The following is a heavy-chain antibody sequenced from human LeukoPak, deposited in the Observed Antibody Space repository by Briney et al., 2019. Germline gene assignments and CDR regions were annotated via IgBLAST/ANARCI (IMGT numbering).Heavy chain of an antibody. V-gene: IGHV3-23*01. CDR3: AKDYEPLVGVHRWGDWFDP. CDR2: ISATGGST. D-gene: IGHD1-26*01. J-gene: IGHJ5*02. CDR1: GYSISSGYY. Sequence: PSETLSLTCTVSGYSISSGYYWGWIRQPPGKGLEWVSLISATGGSTYYADSVKGRFTISRDNIKNTLYLQMNSLRAEDTAVYYCAKDYEPLVGVHRWGDWFDPWGQGTLVTVSS.